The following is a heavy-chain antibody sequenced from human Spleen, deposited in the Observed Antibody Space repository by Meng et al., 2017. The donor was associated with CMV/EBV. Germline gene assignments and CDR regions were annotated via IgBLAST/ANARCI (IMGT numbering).Heavy chain of an antibody. D-gene: IGHD2-8*01. J-gene: IGHJ6*02. CDR2: IYYSGGT. V-gene: IGHV4-59*01. CDR1: GGSISSYY. CDR3: SRNGATFPYPYPGGMDV. Sequence: SETLSLTCTVSGGSISSYYWSWIRQPPGKGLEWIGYIYYSGGTNYNPSLKSRVTISVDTSKNQFSLKLSSVTAADTAVYYCSRNGATFPYPYPGGMDVWGQGTTVTVSS.